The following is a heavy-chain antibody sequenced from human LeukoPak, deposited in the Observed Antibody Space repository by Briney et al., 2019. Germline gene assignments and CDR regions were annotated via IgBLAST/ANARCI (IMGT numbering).Heavy chain of an antibody. CDR1: GYRFTSYW. D-gene: IGHD3-10*01. CDR3: ARGAVEVRGVPDY. J-gene: IGHJ4*02. V-gene: IGHV5-51*01. Sequence: GESLKISCKGSGYRFTSYWIGWVRQMPGKGLEWMGIIYPADSGTRYGPSFQGQVTISADKSISTAYLQWSSLKASDTAMYYCARGAVEVRGVPDYWGQGTLVTVSS. CDR2: IYPADSGT.